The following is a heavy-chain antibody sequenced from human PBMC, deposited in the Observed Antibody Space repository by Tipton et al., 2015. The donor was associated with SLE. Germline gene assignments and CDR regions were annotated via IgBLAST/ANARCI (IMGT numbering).Heavy chain of an antibody. J-gene: IGHJ4*02. CDR3: ARKGLAGDCVEGGFDY. CDR2: IEPRGGST. CDR1: GYSFSNYY. D-gene: IGHD2-21*02. Sequence: QSGAEVKKPGASVKVSCKTSGYSFSNYYMHWVRQAPGEGLEWMGTIEPRGGSTSYAQKFQGRVTMTRDTSTSTLYMELSSLTSEDTATYYCARKGLAGDCVEGGFDYWGQGTLVAVSS. V-gene: IGHV1-46*01.